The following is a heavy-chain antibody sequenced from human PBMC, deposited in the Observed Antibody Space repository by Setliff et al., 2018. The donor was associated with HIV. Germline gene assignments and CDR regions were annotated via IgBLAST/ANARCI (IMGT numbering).Heavy chain of an antibody. CDR3: ARDARWLQFPYFDY. Sequence: SETLSLTCTVSGGSISSHYWSWIRQPPGKGLEWIGSIYYSGSTNYNPSLKSRVTISVDTSKNQFSLKLSSVTAADTAVYYCARDARWLQFPYFDYWG. V-gene: IGHV4-59*08. J-gene: IGHJ4*01. D-gene: IGHD5-12*01. CDR1: GGSISSHY. CDR2: IYYSGST.